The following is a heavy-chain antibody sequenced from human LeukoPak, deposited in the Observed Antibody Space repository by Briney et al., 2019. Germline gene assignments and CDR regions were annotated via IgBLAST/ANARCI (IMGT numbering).Heavy chain of an antibody. D-gene: IGHD5-18*01. CDR3: APKGGYGYFDY. J-gene: IGHJ4*02. CDR1: GFTFSSYG. Sequence: PGGSLRLSCTASGFTFSSYGMHWVRQAPGKGLEWVAVISYDGSNKYYADSVKGRFTISRDNSKNTLYLQMNSLRAEDTAVYYCAPKGGYGYFDYWGQGTLVTVSS. CDR2: ISYDGSNK. V-gene: IGHV3-30*03.